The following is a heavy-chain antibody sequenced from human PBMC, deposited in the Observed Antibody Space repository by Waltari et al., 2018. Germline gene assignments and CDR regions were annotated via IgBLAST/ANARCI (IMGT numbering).Heavy chain of an antibody. CDR3: ARATTIVAKPAVYDY. CDR2: IYHSGST. J-gene: IGHJ4*02. CDR1: GYSISSGYY. V-gene: IGHV4-38-2*01. Sequence: QVQLQESGPGLVKPSETLSLTCAVSGYSISSGYYWGWIRKPPGKGLEWIGSIYHSGSTYYNPSLKSRVTISVDTSKNQFSLKLSSVTAADTAVYYCARATTIVAKPAVYDYWGQGTLVTVSS. D-gene: IGHD5-12*01.